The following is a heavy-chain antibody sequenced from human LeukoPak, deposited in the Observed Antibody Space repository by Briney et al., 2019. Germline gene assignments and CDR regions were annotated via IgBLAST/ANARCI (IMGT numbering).Heavy chain of an antibody. CDR1: GGSFSGYY. V-gene: IGHV4-34*01. D-gene: IGHD4/OR15-4a*01. CDR2: INHSGRT. J-gene: IGHJ5*02. Sequence: PSETLSLTCAVYGGSFSGYYWSWIRQPPGKGLEWIGEINHSGRTNYNPSLKSRVTISVDTSKNQFSLKLSSVTAADTAVYYCARAVLAPTYNWFDPWGQGTLVTVSS. CDR3: ARAVLAPTYNWFDP.